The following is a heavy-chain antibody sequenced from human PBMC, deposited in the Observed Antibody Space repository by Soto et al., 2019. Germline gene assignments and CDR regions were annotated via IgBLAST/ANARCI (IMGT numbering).Heavy chain of an antibody. CDR2: IYHSGST. D-gene: IGHD3-22*01. J-gene: IGHJ4*02. CDR3: ARADYYDSGGYFDF. CDR1: GGSISSGGYS. Sequence: SETLSLTCAVSGGSISSGGYSWSWIRQPPGKGLEWIGYIYHSGSTYYNTSLKSRVTISVDRSKNQFSLKLSSVTAADTAVYYCARADYYDSGGYFDFWGQGTLVTVSS. V-gene: IGHV4-30-2*01.